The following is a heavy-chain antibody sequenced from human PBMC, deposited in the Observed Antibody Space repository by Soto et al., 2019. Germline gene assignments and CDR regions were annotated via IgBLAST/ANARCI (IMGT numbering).Heavy chain of an antibody. CDR1: GFTFRRNN. J-gene: IGHJ3*02. Sequence: GGSLRLSCATSGFTFRRNNMNWVRQAPGKGLEWVASISSSGDYLYYADSVKGRFTISRDNAKNSMYLQMNSLRAEDTAVYYCARDQVPGLDAFDIWGQGTMVTVSS. CDR2: ISSSGDYL. V-gene: IGHV3-21*01. CDR3: ARDQVPGLDAFDI.